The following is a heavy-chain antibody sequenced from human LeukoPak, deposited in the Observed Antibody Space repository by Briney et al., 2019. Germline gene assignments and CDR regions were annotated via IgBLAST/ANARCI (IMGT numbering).Heavy chain of an antibody. V-gene: IGHV1-46*01. CDR3: ARKLRLGGNWFDP. CDR2: INPSGGST. CDR1: GYTFTSYY. Sequence: ASVKVSCKASGYTFTSYYMHWVRQAPGQGLEWMGIINPSGGSTSYAQKFQGRVTFTADESTSTAYMELSSLRSGDTALYYCARKLRLGGNWFDPWGQGTLVTVSS. D-gene: IGHD1-26*01. J-gene: IGHJ5*02.